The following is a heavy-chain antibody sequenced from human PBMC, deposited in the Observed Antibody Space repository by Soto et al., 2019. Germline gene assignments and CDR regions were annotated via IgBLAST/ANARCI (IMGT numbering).Heavy chain of an antibody. CDR1: GFSVSTGGVG. CDR3: AHKGGRGAGMDV. J-gene: IGHJ6*02. Sequence: QITLKESGPTLVKPTQTLTLTCTFSGFSVSTGGVGVAWIRQPPGKALEWLALIYWDDDKLYSPFLQSRVTITKDTSKNQVVLTMTNMDPVDTATYYCAHKGGRGAGMDVWGQGTTVTVSS. D-gene: IGHD2-15*01. V-gene: IGHV2-5*02. CDR2: IYWDDDK.